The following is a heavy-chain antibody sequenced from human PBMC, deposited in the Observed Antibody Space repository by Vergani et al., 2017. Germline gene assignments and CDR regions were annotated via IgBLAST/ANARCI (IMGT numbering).Heavy chain of an antibody. D-gene: IGHD1/OR15-1a*01. CDR3: ARGNSAYPSSGMDV. J-gene: IGHJ6*02. V-gene: IGHV4-61*02. Sequence: QVQLQESGPGLVKPSQTLSLTCTVSGGSISSRTSYWSWIRQPAGKGLEWIGRVYTSGSTNYNPSLKNRVTMSVDTSKNQFSLKLSSVTATDTAVYYCARGNSAYPSSGMDVWGQGTTVIVSS. CDR1: GGSISSRTSY. CDR2: VYTSGST.